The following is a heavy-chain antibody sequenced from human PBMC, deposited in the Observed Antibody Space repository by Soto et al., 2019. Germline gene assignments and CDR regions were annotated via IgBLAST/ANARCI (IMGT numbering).Heavy chain of an antibody. CDR3: ARLNGYCVSTGCHGYYGMDV. D-gene: IGHD2-2*03. V-gene: IGHV4-39*01. J-gene: IGHJ6*02. Sequence: SETLSLTCIVSGGSISSTSYYWVWIRQPPGKGLEWIGSFYYSGSTYYHPSLLSRVTISADTSMNEFSLRLSSVTAADTAVYYCARLNGYCVSTGCHGYYGMDVWGQGTTVTVSS. CDR1: GGSISSTSYY. CDR2: FYYSGST.